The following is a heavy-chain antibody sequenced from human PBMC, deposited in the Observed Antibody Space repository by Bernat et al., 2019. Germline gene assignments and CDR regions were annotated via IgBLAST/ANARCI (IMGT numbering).Heavy chain of an antibody. CDR3: ARDHPTGSGTCGMHV. CDR1: GYIFNTYA. J-gene: IGHJ6*02. CDR2: INEVKGNS. Sequence: QVQLLQSGTEVKKPGASVLVSCKASGYIFNTYAVHWVRQAPGQGLEWMGWINEVKGNSRYSQKFQGRLTINWDTSAPTAYMELSSLTSEDTAVYYCARDHPTGSGTCGMHVWGQGTTVSVSS. V-gene: IGHV1-3*01. D-gene: IGHD3-10*01.